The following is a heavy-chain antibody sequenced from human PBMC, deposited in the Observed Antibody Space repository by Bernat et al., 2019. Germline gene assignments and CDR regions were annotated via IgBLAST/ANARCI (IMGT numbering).Heavy chain of an antibody. V-gene: IGHV3-9*01. CDR3: AKGANYYYYMDV. CDR1: GFTFSTYA. CDR2: ISWNSGSI. Sequence: VQLLESGGGSLHPGGSLRLSCAASGFTFSTYAMTWVRQAPGKGLEWVSGISWNSGSIGYADSVKGRFTISRDNAKNSLYLQMNSLRAEDTALYYCAKGANYYYYMDVWGKGTTVTVSS. J-gene: IGHJ6*03.